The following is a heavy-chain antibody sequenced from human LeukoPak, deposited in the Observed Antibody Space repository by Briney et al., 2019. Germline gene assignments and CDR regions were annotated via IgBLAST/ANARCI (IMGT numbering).Heavy chain of an antibody. V-gene: IGHV1-46*01. CDR2: INPSGGST. J-gene: IGHJ4*02. D-gene: IGHD3-16*01. CDR3: ARALYANYYFDY. CDR1: GYTFTSYY. Sequence: ASVKVSCKASGYTFTSYYMHWVRQAPGQGLEWMGIINPSGGSTSYAQKFQGRVTMTRDTSISTAYMELSRLRSDDTAVYYCARALYANYYFDYWGQGTLVTVSS.